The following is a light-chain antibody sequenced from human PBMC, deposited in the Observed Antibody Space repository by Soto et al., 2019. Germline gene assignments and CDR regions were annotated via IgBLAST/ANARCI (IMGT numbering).Light chain of an antibody. V-gene: IGLV2-23*01. CDR2: EGS. CDR3: CSYAGSSTFYD. Sequence: QSALTQPASVSGSPGQSITISCTGTSSDVGSYNLVSWYQQHPGKAPKLMIYEGSKRPSGVSNRFSGSKSGNTASLTISGLQALDDSDYYCCSYAGSSTFYDFGTGTKVTVL. J-gene: IGLJ1*01. CDR1: SSDVGSYNL.